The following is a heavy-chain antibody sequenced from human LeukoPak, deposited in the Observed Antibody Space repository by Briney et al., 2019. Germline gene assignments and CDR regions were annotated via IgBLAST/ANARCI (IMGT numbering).Heavy chain of an antibody. CDR3: AKWYHATAYYYGMDV. CDR2: ISYDGCNK. Sequence: GGSLRLSCAASGFTFSSYGMHWVRQAPGKGLEWVAVISYDGCNKYYADSVKGRFTISRDNSKNTLYLQMNSLRAEDTAVYYCAKWYHATAYYYGMDVRGQGTTVTVSS. J-gene: IGHJ6*02. CDR1: GFTFSSYG. V-gene: IGHV3-30*18. D-gene: IGHD1-26*01.